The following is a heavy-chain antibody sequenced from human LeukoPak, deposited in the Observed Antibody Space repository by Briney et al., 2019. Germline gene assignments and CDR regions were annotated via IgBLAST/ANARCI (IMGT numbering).Heavy chain of an antibody. V-gene: IGHV3-33*06. Sequence: PGGSLRLSCAASGFTFSSYGMHWVRQAPGKGLEWVAVIWYDGSNKYYADSVKGRFTISRDNSKNTLYLQMNSLRAEDTAVYYCVKDGSSWYYYYYYYMDVWGKGTTVTVS. CDR2: IWYDGSNK. J-gene: IGHJ6*03. CDR3: VKDGSSWYYYYYYYMDV. D-gene: IGHD6-13*01. CDR1: GFTFSSYG.